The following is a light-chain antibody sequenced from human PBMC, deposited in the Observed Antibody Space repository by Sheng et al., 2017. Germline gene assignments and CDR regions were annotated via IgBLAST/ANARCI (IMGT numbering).Light chain of an antibody. CDR1: SGSIASNY. Sequence: NFMLTQPNSVSESPGKTVTISCTHSSGSIASNYVQWYQQRPGSSPTTVICEDNQRPSGVPDRFSGSIDSSSNSASLTISGLKTEDEADYYCQSYDSSNWVFGGGTKLTVL. CDR3: QSYDSSNWV. CDR2: EDN. V-gene: IGLV6-57*01. J-gene: IGLJ3*02.